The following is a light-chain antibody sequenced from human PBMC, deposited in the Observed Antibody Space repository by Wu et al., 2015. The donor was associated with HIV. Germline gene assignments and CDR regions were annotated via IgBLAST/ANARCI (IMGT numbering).Light chain of an antibody. CDR3: QQYNNWPPIT. CDR1: QSISSY. Sequence: EIVMTQSPGTLSLSPGERATLSCRASQSISSYLAWFQQKPGQAPRLLIYDASNRATGIPARFSGSGSGADFTLTISSLQSEDSGLYFCQQYNNWPPITFGGGTKVEIK. CDR2: DAS. V-gene: IGKV3D-15*01. J-gene: IGKJ4*01.